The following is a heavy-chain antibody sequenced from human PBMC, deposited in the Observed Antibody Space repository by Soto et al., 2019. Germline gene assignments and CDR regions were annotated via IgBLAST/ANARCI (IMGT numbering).Heavy chain of an antibody. J-gene: IGHJ6*02. CDR1: GFTFNSYG. Sequence: GGSLRLSCAASGFTFNSYGMHWVRQGPGNGLEWVAFLSYDSTKTYYADSVKGRFTISRDNSNSALYVQMNSLTGEETDVYYCARNRSAWSDFHYYSLDVWGQGTTVTVSS. V-gene: IGHV3-30*03. D-gene: IGHD6-13*01. CDR3: ARNRSAWSDFHYYSLDV. CDR2: LSYDSTKT.